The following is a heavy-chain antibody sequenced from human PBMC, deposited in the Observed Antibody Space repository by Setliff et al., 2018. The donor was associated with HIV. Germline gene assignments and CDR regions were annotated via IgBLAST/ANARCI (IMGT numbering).Heavy chain of an antibody. Sequence: GESLKISCAASGFSFSSYSMNWVRQAPGKGLEWVSSISASATYIYYADSVKGRFTISRDNAKNSLYLQMNSLRAEDTTIYYCARVPVMATITYWYFDLWGRGTLVTVS. CDR2: ISASATYI. CDR3: ARVPVMATITYWYFDL. D-gene: IGHD5-12*01. V-gene: IGHV3-21*01. J-gene: IGHJ2*01. CDR1: GFSFSSYS.